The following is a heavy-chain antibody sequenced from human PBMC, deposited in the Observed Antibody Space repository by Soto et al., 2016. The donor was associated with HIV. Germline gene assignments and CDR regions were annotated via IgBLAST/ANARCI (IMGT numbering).Heavy chain of an antibody. Sequence: EVQLVESGGGLVQPGGSLRLSCAASGFTVSSNYMSWVRQAPGKGLEWVSVIYSGGSTYYADSVKGRFTISRDNSKNTLYLQMNSLRAEDTAVYYCARDTIRGVKPYFDYWGQGTLVTVSS. CDR3: ARDTIRGVKPYFDY. V-gene: IGHV3-66*01. J-gene: IGHJ4*02. CDR2: IYSGGST. D-gene: IGHD3-10*01. CDR1: GFTVSSNY.